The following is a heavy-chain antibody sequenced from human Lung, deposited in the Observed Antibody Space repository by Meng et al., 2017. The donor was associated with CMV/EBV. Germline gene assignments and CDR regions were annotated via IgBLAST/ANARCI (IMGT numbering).Heavy chain of an antibody. CDR1: GFTFSNST. CDR2: IRSKAFGGTT. D-gene: IGHD6-19*01. J-gene: IGHJ6*02. CDR3: ARGTYISGWYYYYYYYAMDV. V-gene: IGHV3-49*04. Sequence: SXRLXXTASGFTFSNSTMSWVRQAPGKGLEWVGFIRSKAFGGTTEYAASVKGRFTISRDDSKGIACLQMNSLKVEDTAVYYCARGTYISGWYYYYYYYAMDVWGQGXTVTVSS.